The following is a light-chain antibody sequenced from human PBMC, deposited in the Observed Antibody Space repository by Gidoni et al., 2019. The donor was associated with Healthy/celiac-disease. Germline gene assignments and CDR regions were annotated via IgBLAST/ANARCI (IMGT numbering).Light chain of an antibody. CDR2: GAS. CDR3: QQYADSATT. CDR1: QSVSDNY. J-gene: IGKJ3*01. V-gene: IGKV3-20*01. Sequence: IVLTQSPGTLSLSPGERATLSCRASQSVSDNYLAWYQQKPGQSPRLLVYGASNRATAIPDRFTGSGSGTDFTLTIDRLEPDALAVYSCQQYADSATTFGPGTKVEIK.